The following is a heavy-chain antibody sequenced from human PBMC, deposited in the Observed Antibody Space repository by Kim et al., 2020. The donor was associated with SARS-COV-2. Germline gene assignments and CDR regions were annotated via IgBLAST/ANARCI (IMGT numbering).Heavy chain of an antibody. V-gene: IGHV1-69*13. D-gene: IGHD1-26*01. Sequence: SVKVSCKASGGSFSTYAFSWVRQAPGQGLEWMGGIIPMFGTADYAQEFQGSVTITADESTSTAYMELSSLKSEDTAVYYCARGASVGVQNWFDPWGQGTLLTVSS. J-gene: IGHJ5*02. CDR2: IIPMFGTA. CDR3: ARGASVGVQNWFDP. CDR1: GGSFSTYA.